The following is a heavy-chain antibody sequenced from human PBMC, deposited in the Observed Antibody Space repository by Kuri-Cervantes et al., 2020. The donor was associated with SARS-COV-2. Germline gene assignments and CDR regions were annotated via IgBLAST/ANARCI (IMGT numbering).Heavy chain of an antibody. D-gene: IGHD3-22*01. CDR1: GGSISGYY. CDR2: IYYSGST. J-gene: IGHJ4*02. V-gene: IGHV4-59*08. CDR3: ARQGSYYYDSSGYFFFDY. Sequence: GSLRLSCTVSGGSISGYYWSWVRQAPGKGLDWIGYIYYSGSTNCNPSLKSRVTISVDTSKNQFSLKLSSVTAADTAVYYCARQGSYYYDSSGYFFFDYWGQGTLVTVSS.